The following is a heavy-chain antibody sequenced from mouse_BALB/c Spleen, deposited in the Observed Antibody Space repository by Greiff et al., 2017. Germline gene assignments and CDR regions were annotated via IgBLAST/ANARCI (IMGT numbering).Heavy chain of an antibody. D-gene: IGHD1-2*01. CDR3: ARGINSLLRLRRFYAMDY. V-gene: IGHV2-6-7*01. Sequence: QVQLKESGPGLVAPSQSLSITCTVSGFSLTGYGVNWVRQPPGKGLEWLGMIWGDGSTDYNSALKSRLSISKDNSKSQVFLKMNSLQTDDTARYYCARGINSLLRLRRFYAMDYWGQGTSVTVSS. CDR1: GFSLTGYG. J-gene: IGHJ4*01. CDR2: IWGDGST.